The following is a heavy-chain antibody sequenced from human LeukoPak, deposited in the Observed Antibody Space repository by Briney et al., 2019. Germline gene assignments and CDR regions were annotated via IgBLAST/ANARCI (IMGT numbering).Heavy chain of an antibody. CDR3: ARLQYYYDSSGLDY. Sequence: GASVKVSCKASGYTFTSYGISWVRQAPGQGLEWMGWISAYNGNTNYAQKLQGRVTMTTDTSTSTAYMELRSLRSDDTAVYYCARLQYYYDSSGLDYWGQGTLVTVSS. V-gene: IGHV1-18*01. D-gene: IGHD3-22*01. CDR2: ISAYNGNT. CDR1: GYTFTSYG. J-gene: IGHJ4*02.